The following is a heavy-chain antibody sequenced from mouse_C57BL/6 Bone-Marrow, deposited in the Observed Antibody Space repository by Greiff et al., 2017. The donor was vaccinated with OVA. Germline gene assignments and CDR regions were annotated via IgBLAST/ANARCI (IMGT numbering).Heavy chain of an antibody. CDR2: ISSGGSYT. CDR3: ARNGGWFAY. J-gene: IGHJ3*01. CDR1: GFTFSSYG. Sequence: DVQLVESGGDLVKPGGSLKLSCAASGFTFSSYGMSWVRQTPDKRLEWVATISSGGSYTYYPDSVKGRFTISRDNAKNTLYLQMSSLKSEDTAMYYCARNGGWFAYWGQGTLVTVSA. V-gene: IGHV5-6*01.